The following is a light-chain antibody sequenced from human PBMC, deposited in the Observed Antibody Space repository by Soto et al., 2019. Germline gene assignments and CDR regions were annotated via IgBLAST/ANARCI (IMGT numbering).Light chain of an antibody. CDR2: DAS. CDR1: QSISRW. J-gene: IGKJ5*01. Sequence: DIQMTPSPSTLSASVGDRVTITLRASQSISRWLAWYQQKPGKAPKVLIWDASSLQRGVPSRFSGSGSGTDFTLTISSLEPEDFAVYYCQQRSNWPPSITFGQGTRLEIK. V-gene: IGKV1-5*01. CDR3: QQRSNWPPSIT.